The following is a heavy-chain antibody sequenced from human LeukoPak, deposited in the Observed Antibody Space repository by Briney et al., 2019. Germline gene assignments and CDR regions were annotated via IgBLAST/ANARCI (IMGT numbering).Heavy chain of an antibody. CDR2: IKQDGSEK. J-gene: IGHJ4*02. D-gene: IGHD4/OR15-4a*01. CDR3: ARGLTVDF. CDR1: GFTFSSYW. Sequence: GGSLRLSCAVSGFTFSSYWMSWVRQVPGKGLEWVANIKQDGSEKYYVDSVKGRFTISRDNAKNSLYLQMNSLRADDTAVFYCARGLTVDFWGQGTLVTVSS. V-gene: IGHV3-7*04.